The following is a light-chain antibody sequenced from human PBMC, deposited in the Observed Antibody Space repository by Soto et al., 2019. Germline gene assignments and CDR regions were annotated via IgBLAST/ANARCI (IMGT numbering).Light chain of an antibody. CDR3: QQYNNWPLLT. CDR2: GAS. V-gene: IGKV3D-15*01. J-gene: IGKJ4*01. CDR1: QSVSSN. Sequence: EIVMTQSPATLSVSPGERATLSCRASQSVSSNLVWYQQKPGQAPRLLIYGASTRATGIPARFSGSGSGTEFNLTISSLQSEDFAVYYCQQYNNWPLLTFGGGTKVEIK.